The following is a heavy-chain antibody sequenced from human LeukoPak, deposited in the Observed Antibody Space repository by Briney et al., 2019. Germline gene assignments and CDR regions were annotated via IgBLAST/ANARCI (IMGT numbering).Heavy chain of an antibody. Sequence: GGSLRLSCAASGFTFSTFSMVWVRQAPGRGLQWLSYISSTSNTIYYADSLKGRFTISRDNAKNSLYLQIDSLSVEDTAVYYCARMGIAAAGVDYWGQGTLVTVSS. J-gene: IGHJ4*02. D-gene: IGHD6-13*01. CDR1: GFTFSTFS. V-gene: IGHV3-48*01. CDR2: ISSTSNTI. CDR3: ARMGIAAAGVDY.